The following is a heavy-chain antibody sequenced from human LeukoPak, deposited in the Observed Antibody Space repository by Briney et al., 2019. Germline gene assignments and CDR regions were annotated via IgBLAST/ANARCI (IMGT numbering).Heavy chain of an antibody. J-gene: IGHJ6*02. CDR2: ISSSSSYI. V-gene: IGHV3-21*01. CDR1: DFTVSSYS. Sequence: GGSLRLSCAASDFTVSSYSMNWVRQAPGKGLEWVSSISSSSSYIYYADSVKGRFTISRDNAKNSLYLQMNSLRAEDTAVYYCARVYYYGSGTDDTIYLLWVGMDVWGQGTTVTVSS. D-gene: IGHD3-10*01. CDR3: ARVYYYGSGTDDTIYLLWVGMDV.